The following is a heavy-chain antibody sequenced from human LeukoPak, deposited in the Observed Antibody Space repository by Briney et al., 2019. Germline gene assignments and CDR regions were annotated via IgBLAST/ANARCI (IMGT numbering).Heavy chain of an antibody. D-gene: IGHD4-17*01. CDR1: GFTFISHA. Sequence: GSLRLSCAASGFTFISHAMSWVRQAPGKGLEWVSAISGSGGSTYYADSVKGRFTISRDNSKNTLYLQMNSLRAEDTAVYYCAKDGGDYVTYFDYWGQGTLVTVSS. J-gene: IGHJ4*02. V-gene: IGHV3-23*01. CDR3: AKDGGDYVTYFDY. CDR2: ISGSGGST.